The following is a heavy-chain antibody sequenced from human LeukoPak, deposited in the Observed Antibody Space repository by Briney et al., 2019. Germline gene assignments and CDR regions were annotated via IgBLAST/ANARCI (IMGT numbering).Heavy chain of an antibody. CDR1: GGSISSSSYY. V-gene: IGHV4-39*07. CDR2: INHSGST. J-gene: IGHJ4*02. Sequence: SETLSLTCTVSGGSISSSSYYWSWIRQPPGKGLEWIGEINHSGSTNYNPSLKSRVTISVDTSKNQFSLKLSSVTAADTAVYYCARAGSGSLDFDYWGQGTLVTVSS. D-gene: IGHD1-26*01. CDR3: ARAGSGSLDFDY.